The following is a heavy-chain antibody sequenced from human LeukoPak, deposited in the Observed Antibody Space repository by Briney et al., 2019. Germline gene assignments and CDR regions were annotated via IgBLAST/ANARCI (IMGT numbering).Heavy chain of an antibody. CDR2: IYTSGST. V-gene: IGHV4-4*07. D-gene: IGHD1-1*01. CDR3: ASITRLTTTGTAGSGKYYFDY. Sequence: PSQTLSLTCTVSGESINNYYWSWIRQPAGKGLEWIGRIYTSGSTDYNPSLKSRVTVSVDTSKNQFSLKLSSVTAADTAVYYCASITRLTTTGTAGSGKYYFDYWGQGTLVTVSS. J-gene: IGHJ4*02. CDR1: GESINNYY.